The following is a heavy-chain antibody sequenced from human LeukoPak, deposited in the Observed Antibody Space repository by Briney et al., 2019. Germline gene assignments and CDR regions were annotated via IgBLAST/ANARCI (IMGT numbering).Heavy chain of an antibody. V-gene: IGHV3-33*06. D-gene: IGHD6-19*01. Sequence: GGSLRLSCAASGFTFSSYGMHWVRQAPGKGLEWVAVIWYDGSNKYYADSVKGRFTISRDNSKNTLYLQMNSLRAEDTAVYYCAKTPQWLVTDWFDYWGQGTLVTVSS. CDR3: AKTPQWLVTDWFDY. J-gene: IGHJ4*02. CDR1: GFTFSSYG. CDR2: IWYDGSNK.